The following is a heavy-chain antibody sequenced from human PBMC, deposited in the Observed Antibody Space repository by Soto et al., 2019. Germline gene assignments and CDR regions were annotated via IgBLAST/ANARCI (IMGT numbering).Heavy chain of an antibody. J-gene: IGHJ4*02. CDR1: GYSFTSNW. D-gene: IGHD1-7*01. CDR3: ARPPSGTTTFFDS. CDR2: IYPSDSDT. Sequence: GESLKISCKGSGYSFTSNWIGWVRQMPGKGLEWMGIIYPSDSDTRYSPSFQGQVTISADKSISTAYLQWSSLKASVTAMYYCARPPSGTTTFFDSWGQGTLVTVSS. V-gene: IGHV5-51*01.